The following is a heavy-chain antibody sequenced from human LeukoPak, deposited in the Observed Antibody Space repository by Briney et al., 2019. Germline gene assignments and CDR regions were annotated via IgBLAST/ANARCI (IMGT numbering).Heavy chain of an antibody. J-gene: IGHJ4*02. V-gene: IGHV3-30*02. CDR1: GFTFSSYG. CDR2: IRYDGSNK. D-gene: IGHD2-2*01. Sequence: PGGSLRLSCAASGFTFSSYGMHWVRQAPGKGLEWVAFIRYDGSNKYYADSVKGRFTISRDNSKNTLYLQMNSLRAEDTAVYYCARGGYSSSWYYYSDYWGQGTLVTVSS. CDR3: ARGGYSSSWYYYSDY.